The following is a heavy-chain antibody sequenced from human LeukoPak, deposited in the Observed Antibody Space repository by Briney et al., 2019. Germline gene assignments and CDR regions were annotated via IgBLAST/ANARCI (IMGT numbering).Heavy chain of an antibody. Sequence: SETLSLTCTVSGVSISSYYWSWLRQPPGKGLEWIGYIYYSGSTNYNPSLKSRVTISVDTSKNQFSLKLSSVTAADTAVYYCARILRDCSSTSCYAGTVDYWGQGTLVTVSS. D-gene: IGHD2-2*01. CDR3: ARILRDCSSTSCYAGTVDY. J-gene: IGHJ4*02. CDR1: GVSISSYY. V-gene: IGHV4-59*01. CDR2: IYYSGST.